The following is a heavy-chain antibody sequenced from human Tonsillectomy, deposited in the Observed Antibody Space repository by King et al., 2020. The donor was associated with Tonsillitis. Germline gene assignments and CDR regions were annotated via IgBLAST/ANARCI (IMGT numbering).Heavy chain of an antibody. CDR3: ARVRNWFDP. CDR1: GYSISSGYY. J-gene: IGHJ5*02. V-gene: IGHV4-38-2*02. CDR2: IYHSGST. Sequence: VQLQESGPGLVKPSETLSLTCTVSGYSISSGYYWGWIRQPPGKGLEWIGSIYHSGSTYYNPSLKSRVTISVDTSKNQFSLKLSSVTAADTAVYYCARVRNWFDPGAREPWSPSPQ.